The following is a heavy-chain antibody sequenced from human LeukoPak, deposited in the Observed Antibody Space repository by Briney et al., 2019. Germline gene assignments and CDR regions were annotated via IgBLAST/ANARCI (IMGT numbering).Heavy chain of an antibody. V-gene: IGHV4-4*07. CDR1: GGSISSYY. J-gene: IGHJ5*02. CDR2: ISTTGGA. Sequence: SETLSLTCTVSGGSISSYYWSWIRQSAGKGLEWIGRISTTGGASYNPSLKSRLTMSVDTSKNQFSLTLGYVTAADTAVYYCARSSSITIFGVINWFDPWGQGTLVTVSS. CDR3: ARSSSITIFGVINWFDP. D-gene: IGHD3-3*01.